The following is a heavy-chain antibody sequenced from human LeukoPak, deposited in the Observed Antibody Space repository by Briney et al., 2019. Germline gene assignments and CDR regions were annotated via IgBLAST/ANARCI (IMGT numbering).Heavy chain of an antibody. CDR3: ARHNGWAFDI. D-gene: IGHD2-15*01. J-gene: IGHJ3*02. CDR2: IHHSGGT. Sequence: SETLSLTCAVYGGSFSGWWSWIRQPPGKGLEWIGEIHHSGGTKYNPSLRSLDTISVDTSKRQISLKMTSVTAADTAIYYCARHNGWAFDIWGQGTVVIVSS. V-gene: IGHV4-34*01. CDR1: GGSFSGW.